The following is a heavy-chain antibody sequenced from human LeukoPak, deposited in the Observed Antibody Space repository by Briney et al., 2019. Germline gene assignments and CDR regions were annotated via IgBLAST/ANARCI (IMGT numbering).Heavy chain of an antibody. J-gene: IGHJ4*02. Sequence: SETLSLTCTVSGGSISSGSYYWSWIRQPAGKGLEWIGRIYASGSTNYNPSLKSRVTISVDTSKNQFSLKLSSVTAADTAVYYCARGGYDFWSGYGPVDYWGQGTLVTVSS. CDR2: IYASGST. D-gene: IGHD3-3*01. CDR3: ARGGYDFWSGYGPVDY. CDR1: GGSISSGSYY. V-gene: IGHV4-61*02.